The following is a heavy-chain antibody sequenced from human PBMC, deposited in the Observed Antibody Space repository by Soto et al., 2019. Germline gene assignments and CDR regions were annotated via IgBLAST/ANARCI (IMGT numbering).Heavy chain of an antibody. D-gene: IGHD1-7*01. J-gene: IGHJ4*02. V-gene: IGHV1-8*01. Sequence: ASLKFCCKASGYTFTSYDINCVRPDPGQGLEWMGWMNPNSGNTGYAQKFQGRVTMTRNTSISTAYMELSSLRSEDTAVYYCASGLMGITGTTLDFDYWGQATLVTVSA. CDR1: GYTFTSYD. CDR3: ASGLMGITGTTLDFDY. CDR2: MNPNSGNT.